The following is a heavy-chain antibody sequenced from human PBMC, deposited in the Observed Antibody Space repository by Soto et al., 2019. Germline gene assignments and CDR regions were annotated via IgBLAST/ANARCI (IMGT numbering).Heavy chain of an antibody. CDR1: GFIFSNYA. Sequence: GGSLRLSCIASGFIFSNYAMSWVRQVPGKGLQWVSGISGNGGRTFYADSVKGRFSISRDNSKNTLYLQMNSLRAEDAAVYFCAKGALIGVLRYFDWSPYSSGGQGTLVTVSS. D-gene: IGHD3-9*01. J-gene: IGHJ4*02. V-gene: IGHV3-23*01. CDR3: AKGALIGVLRYFDWSPYSS. CDR2: ISGNGGRT.